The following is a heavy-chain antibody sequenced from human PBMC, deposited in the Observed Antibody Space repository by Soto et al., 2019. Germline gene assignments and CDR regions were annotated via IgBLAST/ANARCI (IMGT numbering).Heavy chain of an antibody. D-gene: IGHD2-2*02. CDR1: GYTFTSYG. V-gene: IGHV1-18*04. CDR2: ISAYNGNT. Sequence: ASVKVSCKASGYTFTSYGISWVRQAPGQGLEWMGWISAYNGNTNYAQKLQGRVTMTTDTSTSTAYMELRSLRSDDTAVYYCARVGCSSTSCYTYPRYYYYYYGLDVWGQGTTVTV. J-gene: IGHJ6*02. CDR3: ARVGCSSTSCYTYPRYYYYYYGLDV.